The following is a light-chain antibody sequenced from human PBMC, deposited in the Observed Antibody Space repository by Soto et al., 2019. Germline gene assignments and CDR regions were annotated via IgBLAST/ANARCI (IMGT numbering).Light chain of an antibody. Sequence: QSALTQPASVSGSPGQSITIYCTGSSSDIGGYKYVSWYQQHPGKAPKLMISDVSSRPSGVSDRFSGSKSGTSASLAITGLQAEDEADYYCQSYDSSLSGFYVFGTGTKLTVL. J-gene: IGLJ1*01. CDR2: DVS. V-gene: IGLV2-14*03. CDR3: QSYDSSLSGFYV. CDR1: SSDIGGYKY.